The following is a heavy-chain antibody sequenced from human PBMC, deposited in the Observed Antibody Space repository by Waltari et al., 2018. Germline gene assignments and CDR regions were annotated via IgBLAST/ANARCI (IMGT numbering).Heavy chain of an antibody. Sequence: QVQLQESGPGLVKPSQTLSLTCTVSGGSISSGSYYWSWLRQPAGKGLEWIGYIYTSGSTNYNPSLKSRVTISVDTSKNQFSLKLSSVTAADTAVYYCAALTTVTTTFFDYWGQGTLVTVSS. CDR1: GGSISSGSYY. J-gene: IGHJ4*02. V-gene: IGHV4-61*09. CDR2: IYTSGST. CDR3: AALTTVTTTFFDY. D-gene: IGHD4-17*01.